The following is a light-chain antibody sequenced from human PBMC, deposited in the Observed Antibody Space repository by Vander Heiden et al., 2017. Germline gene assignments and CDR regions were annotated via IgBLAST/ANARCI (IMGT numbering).Light chain of an antibody. V-gene: IGLV1-51*01. CDR1: SSNIGNNY. Sequence: SVLTPRPSMSAAPGQKVTISCSGSSSNIGNNYVSWYQQLPGTAPKLLIYDNNKRPSGIPDRFSGSKCGTSATLGITGLRTGDVADYYCGTWDSRLGAWVFGGGTKLTVL. J-gene: IGLJ3*02. CDR2: DNN. CDR3: GTWDSRLGAWV.